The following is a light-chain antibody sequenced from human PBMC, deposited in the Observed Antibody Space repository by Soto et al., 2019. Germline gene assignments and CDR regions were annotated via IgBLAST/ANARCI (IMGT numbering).Light chain of an antibody. V-gene: IGKV3-11*01. J-gene: IGKJ1*01. Sequence: EIVLTQSPATLSLSPGERDTLSFRASQSVSSYLAWYQQKPCQAPRLLIYDASNRATGIPARFSGSGSGTDFTLTISSLEHEDFEVYYCQQRSNLPPTCGQGPNVDIK. CDR3: QQRSNLPPT. CDR2: DAS. CDR1: QSVSSY.